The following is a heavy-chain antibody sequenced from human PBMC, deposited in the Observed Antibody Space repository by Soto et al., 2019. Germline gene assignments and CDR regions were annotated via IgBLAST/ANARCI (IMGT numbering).Heavy chain of an antibody. CDR3: AIGVNRYCSGGSCYPGVFDI. J-gene: IGHJ3*02. CDR2: INSDGSST. D-gene: IGHD2-15*01. V-gene: IGHV3-74*01. Sequence: GGSLRLSCAASGFTFSSYWMHWVRQAPGKGLVWVSRINSDGSSTSYADSVKGRFTISRDNAKNTLYLQMNSLRAEDTAVYYCAIGVNRYCSGGSCYPGVFDIWGQGTMVTVSS. CDR1: GFTFSSYW.